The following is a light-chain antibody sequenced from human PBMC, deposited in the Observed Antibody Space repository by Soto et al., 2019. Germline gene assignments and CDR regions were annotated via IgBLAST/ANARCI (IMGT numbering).Light chain of an antibody. CDR2: DVS. Sequence: QSVVTQPRSVSGSPGQSVTISCTGTSSDVGGYNYVSWYQQYPGKAPKLIIYDVSKRPSGVPDRFSGSKSGTSASLAISGLHPEDEADYYCAAWDDSLSWVFGGGTKLTVL. V-gene: IGLV2-11*01. J-gene: IGLJ3*02. CDR1: SSDVGGYNY. CDR3: AAWDDSLSWV.